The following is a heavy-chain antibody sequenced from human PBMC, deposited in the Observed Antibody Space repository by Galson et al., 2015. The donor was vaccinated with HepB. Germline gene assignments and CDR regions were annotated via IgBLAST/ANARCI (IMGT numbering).Heavy chain of an antibody. V-gene: IGHV1-18*04. CDR1: GYTFAIYG. D-gene: IGHD1-26*01. CDR2: ISAYNGNT. Sequence: QSGAEVKKPGASVKVSCKASGYTFAIYGINWVRQAPGQGLERMGWISAYNGNTNYAQKCQGRVTMTTDTSTTTAYMELVSLRSDDTAVYFCARARDWDLLSGEDYCYGMDVWGQGTTVTVSS. CDR3: ARARDWDLLSGEDYCYGMDV. J-gene: IGHJ6*02.